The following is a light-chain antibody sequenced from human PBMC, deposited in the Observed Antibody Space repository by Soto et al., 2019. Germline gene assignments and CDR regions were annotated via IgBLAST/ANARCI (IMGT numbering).Light chain of an antibody. Sequence: DIQMTQSPSTLSGSVGDRVTITCRASQTISSWLAWYQQKPGKAPNLLIYKASTLNSEVPSRFSGSGSGTEFTLTISSLQPHDFANYYCQHYHSYSEAFGQGTKVELK. CDR2: KAS. CDR3: QHYHSYSEA. J-gene: IGKJ1*01. V-gene: IGKV1-5*03. CDR1: QTISSW.